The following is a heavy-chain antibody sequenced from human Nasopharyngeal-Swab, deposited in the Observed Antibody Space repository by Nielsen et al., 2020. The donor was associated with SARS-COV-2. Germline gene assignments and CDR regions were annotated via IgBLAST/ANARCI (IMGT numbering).Heavy chain of an antibody. Sequence: GGFLRLSCAASGFTFSDYYMSWIRQAPGKGLEWVSYISSSGSTIYYADSVKGRFTISRDNAKNSLYLQMNSLRAEDTAVYYCARDAIVVVPAATYYYYGMDVWGQGTTVTVSS. CDR1: GFTFSDYY. J-gene: IGHJ6*02. V-gene: IGHV3-11*04. CDR3: ARDAIVVVPAATYYYYGMDV. D-gene: IGHD2-2*01. CDR2: ISSSGSTI.